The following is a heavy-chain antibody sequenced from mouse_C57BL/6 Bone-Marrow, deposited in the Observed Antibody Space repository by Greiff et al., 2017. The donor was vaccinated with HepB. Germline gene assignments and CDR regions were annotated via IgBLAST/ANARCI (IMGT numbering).Heavy chain of an antibody. J-gene: IGHJ3*01. Sequence: VQLQQSGAELVRPGASVKLSCTASGFNIKDDYMHWVKQRPEQGLEWIGWIDPENGDTEYASKFQGKATITADTSSNTAYLQLSSLTSEDTAVYYCTTGSSYVPWFAYWGQGTLVTVSA. CDR1: GFNIKDDY. CDR3: TTGSSYVPWFAY. V-gene: IGHV14-4*01. CDR2: IDPENGDT. D-gene: IGHD1-1*01.